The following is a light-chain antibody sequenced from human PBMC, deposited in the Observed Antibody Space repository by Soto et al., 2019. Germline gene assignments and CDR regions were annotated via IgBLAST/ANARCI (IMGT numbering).Light chain of an antibody. CDR3: QQYNSYSLT. J-gene: IGKJ1*01. CDR1: QSISTW. V-gene: IGKV1-5*01. CDR2: DAS. Sequence: DIQMTQSPSTLSASVGDRVTITCRASQSISTWLAWYQQKPGKAPKLLIYDASSLQSGVPSRFSGSGSGTEFTLTISSLQPDDFATYYGQQYNSYSLTVGQGTKVEI.